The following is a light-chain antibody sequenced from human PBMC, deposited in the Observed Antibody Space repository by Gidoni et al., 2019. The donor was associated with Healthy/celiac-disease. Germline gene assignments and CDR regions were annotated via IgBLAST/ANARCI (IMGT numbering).Light chain of an antibody. J-gene: IGKJ3*01. CDR3: QQYNNWLFT. V-gene: IGKV3-15*01. CDR2: GAS. Sequence: EIVMTQSPATLSVSPGERATLSCRASQSVSSNLAGYQQKPGQAPRLLIYGASTRATGIPARFSGSGSGTECTQTISSLQSEDFAVYYCQQYNNWLFTFGPGTKVDIK. CDR1: QSVSSN.